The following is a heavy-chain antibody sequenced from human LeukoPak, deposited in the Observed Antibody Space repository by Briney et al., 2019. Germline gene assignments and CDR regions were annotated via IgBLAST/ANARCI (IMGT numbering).Heavy chain of an antibody. V-gene: IGHV3-23*01. J-gene: IGHJ4*02. Sequence: QPGGSLRLSCAASGFTFSSYAMSWVRQAPGKGLEWVSAISGSGGSTYYADSVKGRFTISRDNSKNTLYLQMNSLRAEDTAVYYCAKCLFDIVVVVAATFDYWGQGTLVTVSS. D-gene: IGHD2-15*01. CDR2: ISGSGGST. CDR1: GFTFSSYA. CDR3: AKCLFDIVVVVAATFDY.